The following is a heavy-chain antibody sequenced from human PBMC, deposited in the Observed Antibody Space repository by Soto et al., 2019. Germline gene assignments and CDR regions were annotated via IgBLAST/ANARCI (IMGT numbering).Heavy chain of an antibody. D-gene: IGHD1-26*01. J-gene: IGHJ6*02. Sequence: PGGSLRLSCAASGFTFSDYYMSWIRQAPGKGLEWLSYISGTGNTIYYADSVKGRFTISRDNAKNSLYLQMNSLRAEDTAVYYCARDWELGMDVWGQGTTVTVSS. CDR2: ISGTGNTI. CDR1: GFTFSDYY. V-gene: IGHV3-11*04. CDR3: ARDWELGMDV.